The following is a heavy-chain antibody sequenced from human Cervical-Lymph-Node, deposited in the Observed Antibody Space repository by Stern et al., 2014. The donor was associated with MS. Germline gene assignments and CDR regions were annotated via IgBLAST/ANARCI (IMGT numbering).Heavy chain of an antibody. D-gene: IGHD1-26*01. Sequence: QVQLVQYGAEVKKPGASVKVTCKASENTFTGYYIHWVRQAPGQGLEWMGWINPNSGATNYAQMFQDRVSLTSDTSNTLAYMELDRLTSDDTAVYYCARISLGSGIDYWGQGSLVTVSS. V-gene: IGHV1-2*02. J-gene: IGHJ4*02. CDR2: INPNSGAT. CDR3: ARISLGSGIDY. CDR1: ENTFTGYY.